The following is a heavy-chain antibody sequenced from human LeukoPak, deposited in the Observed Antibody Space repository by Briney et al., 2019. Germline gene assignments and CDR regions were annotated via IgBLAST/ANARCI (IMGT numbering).Heavy chain of an antibody. CDR1: GFTFRTYA. CDR2: LYGSGGGI. CDR3: AKDRVPDGRWEFDY. V-gene: IGHV3-23*01. D-gene: IGHD1-26*01. Sequence: GGSLRLSCAASGFTFRTYAMNWGRQAPGKGLEWVSGLYGSGGGIQYADSVKGRFTISRDNSNNMLYLQMNSLRAEDTATYYCAKDRVPDGRWEFDYWGQGIVVTVSS. J-gene: IGHJ4*02.